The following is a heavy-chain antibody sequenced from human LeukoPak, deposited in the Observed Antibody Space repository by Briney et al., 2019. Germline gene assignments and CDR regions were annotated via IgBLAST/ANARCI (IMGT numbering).Heavy chain of an antibody. V-gene: IGHV3-48*01. Sequence: PGGSLRLSCAVSGFTFSGYWMSWVRQAPGKGLEWVSYISSGSSTIFYADPVKGRFTISRDNAKTSLYLQMNSLRAEDTAVYYCARATPSGSYWFDYWGQGTLVTVSS. CDR2: ISSGSSTI. J-gene: IGHJ4*02. D-gene: IGHD3-10*01. CDR3: ARATPSGSYWFDY. CDR1: GFTFSGYW.